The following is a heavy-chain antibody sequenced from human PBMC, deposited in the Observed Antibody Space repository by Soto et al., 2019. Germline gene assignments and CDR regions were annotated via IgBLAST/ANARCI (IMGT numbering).Heavy chain of an antibody. J-gene: IGHJ4*02. V-gene: IGHV4-34*01. Sequence: SETLSLTCAVYGGSFSGYYWSWIRQPPGKGLEWIGEINHSGRTNYNPSLKSRVTISVDTSKNQFSLKLSSVTAADTAVYYCARVEDIFDYWGQGTLVTVSS. CDR1: GGSFSGYY. CDR3: ARVEDIFDY. CDR2: INHSGRT.